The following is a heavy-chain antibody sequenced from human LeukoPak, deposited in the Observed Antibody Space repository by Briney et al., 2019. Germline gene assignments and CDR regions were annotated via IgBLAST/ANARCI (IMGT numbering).Heavy chain of an antibody. V-gene: IGHV3-30*03. Sequence: PGGSLRLSCAASGFTFSSYGMHWVRQAPGKGLEWVAVISYDGSNKYYADSVKGRFTISRDNSKNTLYLQMNSLRAEDTAVYYCARDYYGSGSYHPLGYWGQGTLVTVSS. CDR3: ARDYYGSGSYHPLGY. CDR1: GFTFSSYG. D-gene: IGHD3-10*01. J-gene: IGHJ4*02. CDR2: ISYDGSNK.